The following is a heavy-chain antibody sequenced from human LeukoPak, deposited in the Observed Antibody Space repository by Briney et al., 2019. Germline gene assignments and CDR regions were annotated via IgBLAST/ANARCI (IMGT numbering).Heavy chain of an antibody. Sequence: GGSLRLSCAASGFTFSSYAMHWVRQAPGKGLEWVAVISYDGSNKYYADSVKGRFTTSRDNSKNTLYLQMNSLRAEDTAVYYCARDFLTQYYFDYWGQGTLVTVSS. V-gene: IGHV3-30-3*01. D-gene: IGHD3-9*01. CDR1: GFTFSSYA. CDR3: ARDFLTQYYFDY. J-gene: IGHJ4*02. CDR2: ISYDGSNK.